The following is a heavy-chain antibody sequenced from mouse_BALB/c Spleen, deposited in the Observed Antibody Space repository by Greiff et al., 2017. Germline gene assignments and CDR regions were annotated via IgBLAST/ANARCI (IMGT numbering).Heavy chain of an antibody. CDR1: GFNIKDYY. Sequence: VQLKESGAELVRPGALVKLSCKASGFNIKDYYMHWVKQRPEQGLEWIGWIDPENGNTIYDPKFQGKASITADTSSNTAYLQLSSLTSEDTAVYYCARGDADYWGQGTTLTVSS. D-gene: IGHD2-13*01. J-gene: IGHJ2*01. V-gene: IGHV14-1*02. CDR3: ARGDADY. CDR2: IDPENGNT.